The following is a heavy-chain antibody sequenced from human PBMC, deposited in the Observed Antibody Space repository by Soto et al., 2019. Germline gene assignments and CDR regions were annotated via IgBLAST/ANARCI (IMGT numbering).Heavy chain of an antibody. V-gene: IGHV4-30-2*01. D-gene: IGHD3-10*01. CDR2: IYHSGTF. J-gene: IGHJ5*02. CDR1: DECSVGDGYR. CDR3: ARAQFYSGSGKYNSLMFDV. Sequence: LTDPRSDECSVGDGYRSRWIPQQPGKGLEWIGYIYHSGTFLKSPSLKTRLTISLDMSYNRFSLTLNSMTAADTAVYYCARAQFYSGSGKYNSLMFDVWGQGIQVTVYS.